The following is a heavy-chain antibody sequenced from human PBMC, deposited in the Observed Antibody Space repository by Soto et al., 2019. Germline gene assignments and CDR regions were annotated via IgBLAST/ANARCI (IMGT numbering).Heavy chain of an antibody. CDR2: VSASNGKT. D-gene: IGHD3-10*01. J-gene: IGHJ5*02. CDR3: AREAFGVQASWFDP. CDR1: GYIFTTYS. Sequence: QIQLVQSGSEVRMPGASLKVSCKTSGYIFTTYSITWVRQAPGQGLEWMGWVSASNGKTNYAQKFEDRVTMTTDTSTTTAYMELRSLRSDDTAVYYCAREAFGVQASWFDPWGQGTLVTVAS. V-gene: IGHV1-18*01.